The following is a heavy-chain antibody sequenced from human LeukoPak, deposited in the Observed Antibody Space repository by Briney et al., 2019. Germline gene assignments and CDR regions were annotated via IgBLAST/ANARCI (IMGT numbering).Heavy chain of an antibody. CDR3: ARGRRVGHEAFDI. D-gene: IGHD3-16*01. CDR1: GFTFSSYT. Sequence: GGSLRLSCAASGFTFSSYTMNWVRQAPGKGLEWVSSISSSSSYIYYADSVKGRFSISRDNAKKSLYLQMNSLRAEDTAVYYCARGRRVGHEAFDIWGQGTMVTVSS. CDR2: ISSSSSYI. V-gene: IGHV3-21*01. J-gene: IGHJ3*02.